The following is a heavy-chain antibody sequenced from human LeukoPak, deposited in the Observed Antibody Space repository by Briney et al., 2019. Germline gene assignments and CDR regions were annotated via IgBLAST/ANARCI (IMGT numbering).Heavy chain of an antibody. Sequence: GGSLRLSCTVSGFTFGDYAMSWIRQAPGKGLEWVGFIRSKAYGETADYAASVKGRFTISRDDSKAIAYLQMNSLKTEDTAVYYCAGYYGPGWGQGTLVTVSS. CDR3: AGYYGPG. CDR2: IRSKAYGETA. J-gene: IGHJ4*02. V-gene: IGHV3-49*03. CDR1: GFTFGDYA. D-gene: IGHD3-10*01.